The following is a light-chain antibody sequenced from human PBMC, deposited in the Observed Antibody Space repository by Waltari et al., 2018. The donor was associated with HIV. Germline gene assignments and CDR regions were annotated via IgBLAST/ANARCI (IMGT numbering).Light chain of an antibody. CDR2: GNS. J-gene: IGLJ1*01. CDR1: SSNIGAGYD. V-gene: IGLV1-40*01. CDR3: QSYDSSLRGV. Sequence: QSVLTQPPSVSGAPGQRVTISCTGSSSNIGAGYDVHWYQQLPGTAPKPLIYGNSNRPAGVRDRFSGSKSGTSASLAITGLQAEDEADYYCQSYDSSLRGVFGTGTKVTVL.